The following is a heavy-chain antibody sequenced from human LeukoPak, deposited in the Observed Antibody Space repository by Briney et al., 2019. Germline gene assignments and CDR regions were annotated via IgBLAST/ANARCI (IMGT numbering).Heavy chain of an antibody. D-gene: IGHD3-10*01. CDR3: ARDAKYYYGSRTFFFYEY. V-gene: IGHV4-34*01. CDR2: INHSGST. J-gene: IGHJ4*02. Sequence: SETPSLTCAVYGGSFSGYYWSWIRQPPGKGLEWIGEINHSGSTNYNPSLKSRVTISVDTSKNQFSLKLSSVTAADTAIYYCARDAKYYYGSRTFFFYEYWGQGTLLTVSS. CDR1: GGSFSGYY.